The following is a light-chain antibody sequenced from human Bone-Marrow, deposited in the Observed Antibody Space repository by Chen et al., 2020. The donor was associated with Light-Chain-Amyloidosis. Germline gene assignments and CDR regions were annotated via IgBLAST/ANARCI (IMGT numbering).Light chain of an antibody. Sequence: EIVLTQSPAPLSLSPGERATLSCRASQSVSRHLDWYQQKPGQAPRLLIYNASNRATGTPARFSGTRSGTDFTLTINSLEPEDFAVYYCQQRSDWPRTFGQGTKVEIK. CDR1: QSVSRH. J-gene: IGKJ1*01. CDR2: NAS. CDR3: QQRSDWPRT. V-gene: IGKV3-11*01.